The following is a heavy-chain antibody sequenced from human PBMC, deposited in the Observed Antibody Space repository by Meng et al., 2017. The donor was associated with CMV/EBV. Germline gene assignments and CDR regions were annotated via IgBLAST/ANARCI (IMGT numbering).Heavy chain of an antibody. Sequence: ASVKVSCKASGYTFTSYGISWVRQAPGQGLEWMGWISAYNGNTNYAQKLQGRVTMTTDTSTSTAYMELRSLRSDDTAVYYCARLGGVTIFGVVIPNWFDPWGQGTLVTVSS. V-gene: IGHV1-18*01. CDR3: ARLGGVTIFGVVIPNWFDP. CDR2: ISAYNGNT. D-gene: IGHD3-3*01. J-gene: IGHJ5*02. CDR1: GYTFTSYG.